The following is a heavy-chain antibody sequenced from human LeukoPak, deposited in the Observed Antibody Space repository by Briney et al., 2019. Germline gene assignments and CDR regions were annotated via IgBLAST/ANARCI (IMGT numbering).Heavy chain of an antibody. J-gene: IGHJ4*02. D-gene: IGHD3-22*01. CDR3: ARAHISGDYDSSGYPFDY. CDR2: IIPILGIA. V-gene: IGHV1-69*04. CDR1: GGTFSSYA. Sequence: SVKVSCKASGGTFSSYAISWVRQAPGQGPEWMGRIIPILGIANYAQKFQGRVTITADKSTSTAYMELSSLRSEDTAVYYCARAHISGDYDSSGYPFDYWGQGTLVTVSS.